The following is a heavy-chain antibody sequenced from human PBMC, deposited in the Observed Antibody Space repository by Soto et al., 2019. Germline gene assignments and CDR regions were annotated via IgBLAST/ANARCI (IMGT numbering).Heavy chain of an antibody. CDR1: GGTFSSYA. Sequence: QVQLVQSGAEVKKPGSSVKVSCKASGGTFSSYAISWVRQAPGQGLEWMGGIIPIFGTANYAQKVQGRVTITADESTSTAYMELSSLRSEDTAVYYCARVEPTLQSGRSRGYYYGMDVWGQGTTVTVSS. D-gene: IGHD1-1*01. CDR3: ARVEPTLQSGRSRGYYYGMDV. J-gene: IGHJ6*02. CDR2: IIPIFGTA. V-gene: IGHV1-69*12.